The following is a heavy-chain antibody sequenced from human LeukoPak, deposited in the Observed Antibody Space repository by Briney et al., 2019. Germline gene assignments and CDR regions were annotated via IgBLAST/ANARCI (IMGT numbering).Heavy chain of an antibody. D-gene: IGHD2-15*01. CDR1: GYTFSNYG. CDR2: ISGDNGNT. CDR3: ARIPYCSGGSCYFRPNNWFDP. Sequence: GAAVKVSCKASGYTFSNYGISWVRQAPGQGLEWMGRISGDNGNTNYPQKLQGRVTMTTDTSTSTAYMELRSLRSDDTAVYYCARIPYCSGGSCYFRPNNWFDPWGQGTLVTVSS. V-gene: IGHV1-18*01. J-gene: IGHJ5*02.